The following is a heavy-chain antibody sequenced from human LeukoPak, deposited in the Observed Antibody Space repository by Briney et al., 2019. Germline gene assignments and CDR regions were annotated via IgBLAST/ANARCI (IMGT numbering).Heavy chain of an antibody. D-gene: IGHD3-22*01. CDR2: ISSDGSNK. V-gene: IGHV3-30*04. CDR1: GFIFSSYA. Sequence: GRSLRLSCAASGFIFSSYAMHWVRQAPGKGLEWVAVISSDGSNKYYADSVKGRFTISRDNSNNTLYLQMNSLRAEDTALYYCARGARWDYYDSSGYYGGYYFDYWGQGTLVTVSS. CDR3: ARGARWDYYDSSGYYGGYYFDY. J-gene: IGHJ4*02.